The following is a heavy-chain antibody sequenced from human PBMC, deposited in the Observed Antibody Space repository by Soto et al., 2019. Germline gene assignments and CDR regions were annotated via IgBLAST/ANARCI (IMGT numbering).Heavy chain of an antibody. Sequence: SVKVACKTSGGTFSSYAISWVRQAPGQGLEWMGGIIPIFGTANYAQKFQGRVTITADESTSTAYMELSSLRSEDTAVYYCASASFIAALGPHYDWGQGTLVTVSS. CDR2: IIPIFGTA. J-gene: IGHJ4*02. V-gene: IGHV1-69*13. CDR1: GGTFSSYA. CDR3: ASASFIAALGPHYD. D-gene: IGHD6-6*01.